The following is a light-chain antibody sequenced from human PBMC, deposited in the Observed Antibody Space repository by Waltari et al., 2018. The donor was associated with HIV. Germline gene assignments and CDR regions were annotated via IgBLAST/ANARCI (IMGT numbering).Light chain of an antibody. V-gene: IGLV2-8*01. CDR2: DVT. CDR1: STAIHAHNF. J-gene: IGLJ2*01. CDR3: VSYTEKDTFLL. Sequence: HSALTQPPSAPGSPGQSLAISCPGSSTAIHAHNFVSGYQPHTGKAPKLLISDVTRRPPGIPDRFSGTKSGYTASLTVSDLQVEDEADYYCVSYTEKDTFLLFGGGTKLAV.